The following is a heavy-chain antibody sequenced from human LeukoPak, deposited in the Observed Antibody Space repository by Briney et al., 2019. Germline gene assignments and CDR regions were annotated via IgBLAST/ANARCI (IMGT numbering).Heavy chain of an antibody. CDR1: GFIFSNYV. Sequence: QSGGSLRLSCAASGFIFSNYVMHWVRQAPGKGLEWVPVISSEGSNKDYADSVKGRFTISRDNSKNTLYLQMTSLRTEDTAVYYCAKTAYSSSSMAFDIWGQGTMVTVSS. CDR3: AKTAYSSSSMAFDI. V-gene: IGHV3-30*18. J-gene: IGHJ3*02. CDR2: ISSEGSNK. D-gene: IGHD6-6*01.